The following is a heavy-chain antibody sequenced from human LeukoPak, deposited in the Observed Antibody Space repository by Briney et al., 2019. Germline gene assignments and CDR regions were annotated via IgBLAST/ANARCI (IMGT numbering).Heavy chain of an antibody. CDR2: IIPIFGTA. CDR1: GGTFSSYA. J-gene: IGHJ4*02. CDR3: ALWKYDYVWGSYPQGDY. V-gene: IGHV1-69*05. D-gene: IGHD3-16*02. Sequence: SVKVSCKASGGTFSSYAISRVRQAPGQGLEWMGRIIPIFGTANYAQKFQGRVTITTDESTSTAYMELSSLRSEDTAVYYCALWKYDYVWGSYPQGDYWGQGTLVTVSS.